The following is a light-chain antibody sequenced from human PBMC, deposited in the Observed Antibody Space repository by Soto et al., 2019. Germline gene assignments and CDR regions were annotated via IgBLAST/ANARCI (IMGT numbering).Light chain of an antibody. J-gene: IGLJ1*01. CDR2: DVS. V-gene: IGLV2-14*03. CDR3: SSYTTSNTRQIV. Sequence: CALPQPASRTGAAVQGISITKTRTSSDVGGYNYVSWYQHHPGKAPKLMIYDVSNRPSGVSNRFSGSKSGNTASLTISGLQPEDEADYYCSSYTTSNTRQIVLGTGTKVAVL. CDR1: SSDVGGYNY.